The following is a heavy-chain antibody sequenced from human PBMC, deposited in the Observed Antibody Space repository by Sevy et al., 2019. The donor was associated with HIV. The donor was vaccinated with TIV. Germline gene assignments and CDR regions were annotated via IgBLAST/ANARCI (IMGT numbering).Heavy chain of an antibody. J-gene: IGHJ4*02. CDR3: ARQSTMVRGVLRHFDY. CDR2: IYYSGST. V-gene: IGHV4-39*01. D-gene: IGHD3-10*01. CDR1: GGSISSSSYY. Sequence: SETLSLTCTVSGGSISSSSYYWGWIRQPPGKGLEWIGSIYYSGSTYYNPSLKSRVTISVDTSKNQFSLKLSSVTAADTAVYYRARQSTMVRGVLRHFDYWGQGTLVTVSS.